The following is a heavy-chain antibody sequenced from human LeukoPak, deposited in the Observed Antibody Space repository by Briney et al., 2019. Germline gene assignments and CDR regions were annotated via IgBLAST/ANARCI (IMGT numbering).Heavy chain of an antibody. CDR2: INPNSGGT. D-gene: IGHD3-3*01. V-gene: IGHV1-2*02. J-gene: IGHJ5*02. CDR3: AREWLLSDNTYNWFDP. Sequence: GASVKVSCKASGYTFTGYYMHWVRQAPGQGLEWMGWINPNSGGTNYAQKFQGRVTMTRDTSISTAYMELSRLRSDDTAVYYCAREWLLSDNTYNWFDPWGQGTLVTVSS. CDR1: GYTFTGYY.